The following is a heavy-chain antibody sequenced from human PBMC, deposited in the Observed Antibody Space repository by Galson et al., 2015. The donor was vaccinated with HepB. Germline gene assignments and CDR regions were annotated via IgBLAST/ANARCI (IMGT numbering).Heavy chain of an antibody. V-gene: IGHV1-18*01. D-gene: IGHD3-10*01. J-gene: IGHJ5*02. CDR3: ARDVPITYYYGNTVDWMDP. CDR1: GYTFNNYG. CDR2: ISAYNGKR. Sequence: SVKVSCKGSGYTFNNYGVSWVRQAPGRGLEWMGWISAYNGKRNYAQKFQGRVTMTTDTSTRTAYMELRGLRSDDTAVYYCARDVPITYYYGNTVDWMDPWGQGTLVTVSS.